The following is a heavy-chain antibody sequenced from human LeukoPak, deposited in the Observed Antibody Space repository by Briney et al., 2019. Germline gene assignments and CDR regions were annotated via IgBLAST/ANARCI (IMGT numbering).Heavy chain of an antibody. Sequence: ASVKVSCKASGGTFSSYAISWVRQAPGQGLEWMGWINPNSGGTNYAQKFQGRVTMTRDTSISTAYMELSRLRSDDTAVYYCARGPSRGWYFDLWGRGTLVTVSS. V-gene: IGHV1-2*02. CDR1: GGTFSSYA. D-gene: IGHD3-10*01. CDR3: ARGPSRGWYFDL. CDR2: INPNSGGT. J-gene: IGHJ2*01.